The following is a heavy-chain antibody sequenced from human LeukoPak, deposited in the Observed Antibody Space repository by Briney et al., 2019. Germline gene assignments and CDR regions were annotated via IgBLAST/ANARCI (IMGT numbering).Heavy chain of an antibody. J-gene: IGHJ4*02. CDR2: IYYSGST. CDR1: GGSISSSSYS. Sequence: SETLSLTCTVSGGSISSSSYSWDWIRQPPGKGLEWIGSIYYSGSTYYNPSLKSRVTTSVDTSKNQFSLKLSSVTAADTAVCYCARRSYYDSSFDYWGQGTLVTVSS. D-gene: IGHD3-22*01. V-gene: IGHV4-39*01. CDR3: ARRSYYDSSFDY.